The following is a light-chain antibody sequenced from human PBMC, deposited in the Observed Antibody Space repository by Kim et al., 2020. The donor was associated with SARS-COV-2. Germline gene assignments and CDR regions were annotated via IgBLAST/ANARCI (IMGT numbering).Light chain of an antibody. J-gene: IGKJ4*01. CDR3: QQRRKWPLT. V-gene: IGKV3-11*01. Sequence: LSPGERATLSCRASQSISSTLAWYQQKPGQAPGLVIFDASNRATGIPARFSGSGSGTDFTLIIDSLEPEDSAVYYCQQRRKWPLTFGGGTKVDIK. CDR1: QSISST. CDR2: DAS.